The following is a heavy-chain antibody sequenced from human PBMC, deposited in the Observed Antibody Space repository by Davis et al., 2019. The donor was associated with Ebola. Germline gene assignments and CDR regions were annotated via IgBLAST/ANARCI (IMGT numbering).Heavy chain of an antibody. CDR3: ATDNWGPAL. CDR1: GFTFSSYG. J-gene: IGHJ4*02. D-gene: IGHD7-27*01. V-gene: IGHV3-30*02. Sequence: PGGSLRLSCAASGFTFSSYGMHWVRQAPGKGLEWVAFIFHDGSNQYYADSVKGRFTISRDNSKNTLYLQMNSLRGEDTAVYYCATDNWGPALWGQGTLLTVSS. CDR2: IFHDGSNQ.